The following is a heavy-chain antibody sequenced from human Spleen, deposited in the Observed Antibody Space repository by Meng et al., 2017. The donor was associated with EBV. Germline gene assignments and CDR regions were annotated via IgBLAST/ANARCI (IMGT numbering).Heavy chain of an antibody. J-gene: IGHJ4*02. Sequence: QVQLGQSCPEVKKPGASVKVSCKASGYTFTDYYIPWVRQAPGQGLEWLGRINPDSGGTNYPRKFQGRVTMTRDTSVGTAYMELSRLTSDDTAVYYCATPGTAANAYLFDSWGQGTLVTVSS. D-gene: IGHD2-15*01. CDR2: INPDSGGT. CDR3: ATPGTAANAYLFDS. CDR1: GYTFTDYY. V-gene: IGHV1-2*06.